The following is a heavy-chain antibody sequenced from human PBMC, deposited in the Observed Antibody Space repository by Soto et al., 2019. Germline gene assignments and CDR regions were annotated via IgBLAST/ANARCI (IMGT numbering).Heavy chain of an antibody. CDR3: ARGRTVRNYADDSSDYFYFFDY. CDR1: GDSISTFY. Sequence: LSLTCTVSGDSISTFYWGWMRQSPGKELEWIGYVYYTGSTNYNPSLKSRVTISVDGSKNQFSLKLTSANAADTAVYYCARGRTVRNYADDSSDYFYFFDYWGQGTQVTVSS. J-gene: IGHJ4*02. D-gene: IGHD3-22*01. CDR2: VYYTGST. V-gene: IGHV4-59*01.